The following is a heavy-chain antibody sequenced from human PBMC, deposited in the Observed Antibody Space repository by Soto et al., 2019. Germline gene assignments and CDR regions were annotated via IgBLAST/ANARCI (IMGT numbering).Heavy chain of an antibody. CDR3: AREIGPTLFDY. Sequence: GGSLRLSCSASGFTFSSYDMHWVRQGPGKGLEWVSAIGTAGDTNYAGSVKGRFTISRENAKNSLYLQMNSLRAGDTAIYFCAREIGPTLFDYWGQGTLVTAPQ. CDR2: IGTAGDT. J-gene: IGHJ4*02. D-gene: IGHD3-22*01. CDR1: GFTFSSYD. V-gene: IGHV3-13*04.